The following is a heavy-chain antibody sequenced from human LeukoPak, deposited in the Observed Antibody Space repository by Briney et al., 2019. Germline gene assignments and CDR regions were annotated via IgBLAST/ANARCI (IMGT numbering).Heavy chain of an antibody. CDR3: ARSPRPPTNSGGDYNPAAIPYTRAFDY. CDR2: INHSGST. V-gene: IGHV4-39*07. CDR1: GGSISSSSYY. J-gene: IGHJ4*02. Sequence: SETLSLTCTVSGGSISSSSYYWSWIRQPPGKGLEWIGEINHSGSTNYNPSLKSRVTISVDTSKNQFSLKLSSVTAADTAVYYCARSPRPPTNSGGDYNPAAIPYTRAFDYWGQGTLVTVSS. D-gene: IGHD4-17*01.